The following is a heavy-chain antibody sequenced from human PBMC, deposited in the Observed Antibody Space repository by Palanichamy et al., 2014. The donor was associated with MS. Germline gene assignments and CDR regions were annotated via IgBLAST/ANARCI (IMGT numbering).Heavy chain of an antibody. D-gene: IGHD4-17*01. Sequence: QVQLQESGPGLVKPSETLSTTCTVSGYSINNECFWGWIRQPPGKGLEWIGSIYHGGSTYYNPSLKRRVTISVDTSKNHFSPKLSSVTAADTAVYYCARSYGDYVDPFFDYWGQGILVTVSS. CDR3: ARSYGDYVDPFFDY. V-gene: IGHV4-38-2*02. CDR2: IYHGGST. CDR1: GYSINNECF. J-gene: IGHJ4*02.